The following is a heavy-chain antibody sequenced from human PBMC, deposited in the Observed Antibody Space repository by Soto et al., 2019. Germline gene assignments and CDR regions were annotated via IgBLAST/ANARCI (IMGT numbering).Heavy chain of an antibody. Sequence: QVQLQESGPGLVKPSQTLSLTCTVSGGSISSGGYYWSWIRQHPGKGLEWIGYIYYSGSTYYNPSLRSRVTISVDTSKNQFSLKLSSVTAADTAVYYCARVPASSGYYYYFDYWGQGTLVTVSS. CDR3: ARVPASSGYYYYFDY. V-gene: IGHV4-31*03. J-gene: IGHJ4*02. CDR2: IYYSGST. CDR1: GGSISSGGYY. D-gene: IGHD3-22*01.